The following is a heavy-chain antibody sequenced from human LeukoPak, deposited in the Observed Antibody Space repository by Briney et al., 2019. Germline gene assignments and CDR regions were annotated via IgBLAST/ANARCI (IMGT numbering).Heavy chain of an antibody. J-gene: IGHJ4*02. CDR2: IWYDGSNK. CDR3: AKGGAVVVPAYDY. CDR1: GFTFSSYG. D-gene: IGHD2-2*01. V-gene: IGHV3-33*06. Sequence: PGRSLRLSCAASGFTFSSYGMHWVRQAPGKGLEWVAVIWYDGSNKYYADSVNGRFTISRDNSKNTLYLQMNSLRAEDTAVYYCAKGGAVVVPAYDYWGQGTLVTVSS.